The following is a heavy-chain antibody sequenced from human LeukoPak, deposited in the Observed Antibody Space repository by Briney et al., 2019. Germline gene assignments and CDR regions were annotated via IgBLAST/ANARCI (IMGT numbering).Heavy chain of an antibody. V-gene: IGHV4-59*12. CDR2: IYYSGST. CDR3: ARGPPPDFDY. CDR1: GGSISSYY. Sequence: SETLSLTCTVSGGSISSYYWSWIRQPPGKGLEWIGYIYYSGSTNYNPSLKSRVTISVDTSNNQFSLKLSSVTAADTAVYYCARGPPPDFDYWGRGTLVTVSS. J-gene: IGHJ4*02.